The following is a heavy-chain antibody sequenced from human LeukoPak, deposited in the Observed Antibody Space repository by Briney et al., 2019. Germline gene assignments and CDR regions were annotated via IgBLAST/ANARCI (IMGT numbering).Heavy chain of an antibody. V-gene: IGHV3-33*01. CDR2: IWYDGSNK. CDR3: ASDGIAVDRGIGYFDY. J-gene: IGHJ4*02. CDR1: GFXFRSYG. D-gene: IGHD6-13*01. Sequence: GKSLRLSCAASGFXFRSYGIHWVRQAPGKGLKWVAVIWYDGSNKYYADSVKGRFTISRDNSENTLYLQMNSLRAEDTALYYCASDGIAVDRGIGYFDYWGQGALLTVSS.